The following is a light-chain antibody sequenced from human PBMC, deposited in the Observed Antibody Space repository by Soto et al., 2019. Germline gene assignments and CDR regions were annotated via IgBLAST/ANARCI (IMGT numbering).Light chain of an antibody. Sequence: IQLTQSPSSLSASVGDRVTITCRASQGISSYLAWYQQKPGNAPKLLIYAASTLQSGVPSRFSGSGSGTHFTLTISSLPPEDSATYYGQQFNSNPPITFGQGTRPEIK. CDR3: QQFNSNPPIT. J-gene: IGKJ5*01. CDR2: AAS. V-gene: IGKV1-9*01. CDR1: QGISSY.